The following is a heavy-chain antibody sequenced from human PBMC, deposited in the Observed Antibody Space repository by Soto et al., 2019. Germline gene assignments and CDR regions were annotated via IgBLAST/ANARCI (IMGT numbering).Heavy chain of an antibody. CDR3: AKGQYCSGGSCYFNPSDY. CDR2: ISYDGSNK. V-gene: IGHV3-30*18. Sequence: QVQLVESGGGVVQPGRSLRLSCAASGFTFSSFGMHWVRQAPGKGLEWVAVISYDGSNKKYADSVKGRFTISRDNSKNTLYLHMNSLRVEDTAVYYCAKGQYCSGGSCYFNPSDYWGQGSLVTVSS. D-gene: IGHD2-15*01. J-gene: IGHJ4*02. CDR1: GFTFSSFG.